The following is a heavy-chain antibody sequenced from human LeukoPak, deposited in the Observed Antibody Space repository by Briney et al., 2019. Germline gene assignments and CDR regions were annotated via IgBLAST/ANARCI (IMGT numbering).Heavy chain of an antibody. CDR2: ISYDGSNK. V-gene: IGHV3-30*18. Sequence: PGGSLRLSWAASGLTFSSYGMHGVRQAPGKGLEWVAVISYDGSNKYYADSVKGRFTISRDNSKNTLYLQMNSLRAEDTAVYYCAKGAGGSSWTNDYWGQGTLVTVSS. CDR1: GLTFSSYG. CDR3: AKGAGGSSWTNDY. J-gene: IGHJ4*02. D-gene: IGHD6-13*01.